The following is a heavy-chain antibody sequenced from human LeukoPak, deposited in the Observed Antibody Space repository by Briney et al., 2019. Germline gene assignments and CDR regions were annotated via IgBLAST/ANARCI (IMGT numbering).Heavy chain of an antibody. V-gene: IGHV3-7*01. CDR3: AELGITMIGGV. CDR1: GFTFSSYW. J-gene: IGHJ6*04. D-gene: IGHD3-10*02. CDR2: INKDGSEN. Sequence: GGSLRLSCAASGFTFSSYWMSWVRQAPGKGLEWVAHINKDGSENYYVDSVKGRFTISRDNAKKSLYLQMNSLRAEDTAVYYCAELGITMIGGVWGKGTTVTISS.